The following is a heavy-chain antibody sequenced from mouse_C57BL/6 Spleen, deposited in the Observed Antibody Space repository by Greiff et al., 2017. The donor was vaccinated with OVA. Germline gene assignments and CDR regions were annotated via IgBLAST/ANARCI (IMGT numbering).Heavy chain of an antibody. CDR1: GFSLTSYG. CDR3: ARRHDYDDYYAMDY. Sequence: VHLVESGPGLVAPSQSLSITCTVSGFSLTSYGVHWVRQPPGKGLEWLVVIWSDGSTTYNSALKSRLSISKDNSKSQVFLKMNSLQTDDTAMYHCARRHDYDDYYAMDYWGQGTSVTVSS. J-gene: IGHJ4*01. CDR2: IWSDGST. V-gene: IGHV2-6*03. D-gene: IGHD2-4*01.